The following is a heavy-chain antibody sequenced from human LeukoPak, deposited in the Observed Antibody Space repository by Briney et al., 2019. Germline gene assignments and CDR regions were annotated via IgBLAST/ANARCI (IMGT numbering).Heavy chain of an antibody. CDR1: GFTFSSYW. D-gene: IGHD5-12*01. V-gene: IGHV3-74*01. CDR3: TRAWRYGMDV. J-gene: IGHJ6*02. Sequence: PGGSLRLSCAASGFTFSSYWMHWVRQAPGKGLVWVSRVNSDGSNTTYADSVKGRFTISRDNAKNTLYLQMNRLRAEDTAVYSCTRAWRYGMDVWGQGTTVTVSS. CDR2: VNSDGSNT.